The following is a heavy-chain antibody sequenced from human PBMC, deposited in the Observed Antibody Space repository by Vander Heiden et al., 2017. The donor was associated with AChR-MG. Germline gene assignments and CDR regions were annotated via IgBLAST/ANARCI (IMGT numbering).Heavy chain of an antibody. D-gene: IGHD3-3*01. CDR1: GGSISSSSYY. Sequence: QLQLQESGPGLVKPSETLSLTCTVSGGSISSSSYYWGWIRQPPGKGLEWIGGIYCGGSTYYNPSLKSRVTISVDTSKNQFSLKLSSVTAADTAVYYCARHGVGYYDFWSGYSKGHYYYYYYMDVWGKGTTVTVFS. V-gene: IGHV4-39*01. CDR3: ARHGVGYYDFWSGYSKGHYYYYYYMDV. CDR2: IYCGGST. J-gene: IGHJ6*03.